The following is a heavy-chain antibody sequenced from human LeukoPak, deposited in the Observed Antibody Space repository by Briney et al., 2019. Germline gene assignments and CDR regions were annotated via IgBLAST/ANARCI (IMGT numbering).Heavy chain of an antibody. V-gene: IGHV5-51*01. CDR2: IYPGDSDT. D-gene: IGHD2-15*01. J-gene: IGHJ5*02. CDR3: AGRRINCSGGSCLNWFDP. CDR1: GYSFTSYW. Sequence: GESLKISCKGSGYSFTSYWIGWVRQMPGKGLEWMGIIYPGDSDTRYSPSFQGQVTISADKSISTAYLQWSSLKASDTAMYYCAGRRINCSGGSCLNWFDPWGQGTLVTVSS.